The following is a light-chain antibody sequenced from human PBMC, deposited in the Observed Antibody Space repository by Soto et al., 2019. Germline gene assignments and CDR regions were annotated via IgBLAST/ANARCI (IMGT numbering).Light chain of an antibody. J-gene: IGKJ1*01. V-gene: IGKV3-20*01. Sequence: EIVFTQSPGTLSLSPGEIATLSCRASHTISSSYLAWYQQKPGQAPRLLMYGISRRATGIPDRFSGSGSGTDFTLTITRLEPEDFAVYYCQQYVTSSPRTFGQGTKVDIK. CDR2: GIS. CDR3: QQYVTSSPRT. CDR1: HTISSSY.